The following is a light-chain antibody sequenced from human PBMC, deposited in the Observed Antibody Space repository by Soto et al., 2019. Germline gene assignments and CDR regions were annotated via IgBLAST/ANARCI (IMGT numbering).Light chain of an antibody. CDR2: GAS. Sequence: EIVMTQSPATLSVSPGERATLSCSASQSVSSNLAWYQQKPGQAPRLLIYGASTRATGIPARFSVSGSGTEFTLTISSLQSEDFAVYYCQQYNNWPLTFGGGTKVEIK. CDR1: QSVSSN. CDR3: QQYNNWPLT. V-gene: IGKV3-15*01. J-gene: IGKJ4*01.